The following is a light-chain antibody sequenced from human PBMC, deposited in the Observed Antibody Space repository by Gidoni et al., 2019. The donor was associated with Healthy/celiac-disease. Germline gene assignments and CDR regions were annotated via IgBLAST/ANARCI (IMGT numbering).Light chain of an antibody. V-gene: IGKV1-9*01. Sequence: DIQLTQSPSFLSASVGDRVTIPCRASQGISSYLAWYQQKPGKAPKLLIYAASTLQSGVPSRFSGSGSGTELTLTISSLQPEDFATYYCQQLNSYPITFGGGTKVEIK. J-gene: IGKJ4*01. CDR2: AAS. CDR3: QQLNSYPIT. CDR1: QGISSY.